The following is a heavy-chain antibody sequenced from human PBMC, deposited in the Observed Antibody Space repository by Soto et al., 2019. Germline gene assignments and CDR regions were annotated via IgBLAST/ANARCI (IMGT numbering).Heavy chain of an antibody. V-gene: IGHV1-18*01. CDR3: ARGKYGDYYFDY. D-gene: IGHD4-17*01. CDR2: ISSYNGKT. J-gene: IGHJ4*02. Sequence: ASVKVSCKASVYTFATCDISWVRQAPGQGLEWVGWISSYNGKTSYAQMLQGRVTVTTDTSTSTAYMELRSLKPDDTAVYYCARGKYGDYYFDYWGRGTLVTVSS. CDR1: VYTFATCD.